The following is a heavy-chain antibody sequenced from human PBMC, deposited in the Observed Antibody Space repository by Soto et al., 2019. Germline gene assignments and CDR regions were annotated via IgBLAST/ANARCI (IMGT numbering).Heavy chain of an antibody. Sequence: SQTLSLTCAISGDSVSSNSAAWNWIRQSPSRGLEWLGRTYYRSKWYNDYVVSVKSRITINPDTSKNQFSLQLNSVTPEDTAVYYCAREEVGGYSYGYHYYYGMDVWGQGTTVTVSS. V-gene: IGHV6-1*01. D-gene: IGHD5-18*01. J-gene: IGHJ6*02. CDR1: GDSVSSNSAA. CDR3: AREEVGGYSYGYHYYYGMDV. CDR2: TYYRSKWYN.